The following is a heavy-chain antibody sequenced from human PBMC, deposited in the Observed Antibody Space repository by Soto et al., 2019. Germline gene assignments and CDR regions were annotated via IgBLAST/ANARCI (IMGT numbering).Heavy chain of an antibody. CDR2: IIPIFGTA. J-gene: IGHJ5*02. Sequence: QVQLVQSGAEVKKPGSSVKVSCKASGGTFSSYAISWVRQAPGQGLEWMGGIIPIFGTANYAQKFQGRVTITADESTSTAYMELSSLRSEDTAVYYCAGGVRIRSGGSPGWFDPWGQGTLVTVSS. CDR3: AGGVRIRSGGSPGWFDP. V-gene: IGHV1-69*01. CDR1: GGTFSSYA. D-gene: IGHD2-15*01.